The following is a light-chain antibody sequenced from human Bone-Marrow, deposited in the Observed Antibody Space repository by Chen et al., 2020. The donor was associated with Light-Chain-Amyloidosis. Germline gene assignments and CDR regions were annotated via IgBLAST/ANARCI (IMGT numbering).Light chain of an antibody. CDR1: QAISNY. CDR3: QQYDTVPRT. J-gene: IGKJ2*02. V-gene: IGKV1-33*01. CDR2: DAS. Sequence: DIQMTQYQSSLSASVGDRVTITCQASQAISNYLNWYQQKPGQAPDLLIYDASNLEPGVPSRFSGGGSGTHFTFTISSLQPEDIATYYCQQYDTVPRTFGQGTKVEIK.